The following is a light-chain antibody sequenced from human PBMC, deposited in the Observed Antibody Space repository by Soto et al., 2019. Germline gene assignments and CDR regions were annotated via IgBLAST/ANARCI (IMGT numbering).Light chain of an antibody. V-gene: IGLV2-8*01. CDR3: CSYTRSSTNV. Sequence: QSALTQTPSVSGSPGQSVTMSCTGTRYDVGGYNYVSWYQQHPGKAPKVIIYEVDKRPSGVPDRFTGSKSGYTASLTVSGLLAEDEADYFCCSYTRSSTNVFGTGTKVTVL. CDR2: EVD. J-gene: IGLJ1*01. CDR1: RYDVGGYNY.